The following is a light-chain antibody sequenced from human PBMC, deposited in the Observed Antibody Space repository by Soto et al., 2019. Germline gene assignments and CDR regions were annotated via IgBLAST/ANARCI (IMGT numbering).Light chain of an antibody. V-gene: IGLV2-8*01. CDR3: SSYAGSSTV. CDR2: EVS. J-gene: IGLJ1*01. CDR1: SSDVGGYNY. Sequence: QSALTQPPSASGSPGQSVTISYTGTSSDVGGYNYVSWYQQHPGKAPQLMIYEVSKRPSGVPDRFSGSKFGNTASLIVSGLQDEEAADYYCSSYAGSSTVFGTGTKVTVL.